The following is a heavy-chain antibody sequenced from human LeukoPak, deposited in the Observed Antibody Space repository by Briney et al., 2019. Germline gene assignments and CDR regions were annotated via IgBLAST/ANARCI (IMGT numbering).Heavy chain of an antibody. CDR3: ARDGEYSSSPFDY. V-gene: IGHV3-48*04. J-gene: IGHJ4*02. Sequence: GGSLRLSCAASGFTFSSYWMSWVRQAPGKGLEWVSYISSSSSTIYYADSVKGRFTISRDNAKNSLYLQMNSLRAEDTAVYYCARDGEYSSSPFDYWGQGTLVTVSS. D-gene: IGHD6-6*01. CDR2: ISSSSSTI. CDR1: GFTFSSYW.